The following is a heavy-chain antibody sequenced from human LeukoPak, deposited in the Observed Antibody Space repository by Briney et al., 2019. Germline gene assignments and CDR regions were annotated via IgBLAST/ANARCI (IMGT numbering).Heavy chain of an antibody. CDR1: GFTFSSYS. J-gene: IGHJ4*02. D-gene: IGHD1-26*01. CDR3: AGTDSGSYSRWFDY. CDR2: ISSSSSII. V-gene: IGHV3-48*01. Sequence: PGGSLRLSCAAPGFTFSSYSMKWVRQAPGKGLEWVSYISSSSSIIYYADSVKGRFTVSRDNAKNSLYLQMNSLRAEDTAVYYCAGTDSGSYSRWFDYWGQGTLVTVSS.